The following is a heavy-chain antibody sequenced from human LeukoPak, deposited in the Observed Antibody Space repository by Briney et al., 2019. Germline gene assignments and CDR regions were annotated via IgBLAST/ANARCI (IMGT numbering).Heavy chain of an antibody. CDR2: FYVGGST. Sequence: GGSLRLSCAASGLTVSSNYMSWVRQAPGKGLEWVSSFYVGGSTYYADSVKGRFTISRDNSKNTLYLQMNSLRAEDTAVYYCARDFPPLDYWGQGTLVTVSS. V-gene: IGHV3-66*01. CDR1: GLTVSSNY. J-gene: IGHJ4*02. CDR3: ARDFPPLDY.